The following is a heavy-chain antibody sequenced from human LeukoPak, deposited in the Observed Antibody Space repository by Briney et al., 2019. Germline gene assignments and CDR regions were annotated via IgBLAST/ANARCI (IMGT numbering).Heavy chain of an antibody. J-gene: IGHJ6*04. Sequence: GSVKVSCKASGYTFTSYGISWVRQAPGQGLEWMGWISAYNGNTNYAQKLQGRVTMTTDTSTSTAYMELRSLRSDDTAVYYCARDGGSDIVATSDYYYYYYGMDVWGKGTTVTVSS. CDR3: ARDGGSDIVATSDYYYYYYGMDV. CDR2: ISAYNGNT. CDR1: GYTFTSYG. D-gene: IGHD5-12*01. V-gene: IGHV1-18*04.